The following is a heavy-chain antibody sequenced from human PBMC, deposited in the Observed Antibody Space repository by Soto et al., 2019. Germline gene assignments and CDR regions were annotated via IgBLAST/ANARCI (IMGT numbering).Heavy chain of an antibody. V-gene: IGHV3-33*01. CDR3: ARDKFGSSWLFDY. Sequence: GGSLRLSCAASGFTFSSYGMHWVRQAPGKGLEWVAVIWYDGSNKYYADSVKGRFTISRDNSKNTLYLQMNSLRAEDTAVYYCARDKFGSSWLFDYWGQGTLVTVSS. J-gene: IGHJ4*02. CDR2: IWYDGSNK. CDR1: GFTFSSYG. D-gene: IGHD6-13*01.